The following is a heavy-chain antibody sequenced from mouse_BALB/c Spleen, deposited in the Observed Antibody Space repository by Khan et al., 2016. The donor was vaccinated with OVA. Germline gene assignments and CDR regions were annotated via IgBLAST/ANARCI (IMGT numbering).Heavy chain of an antibody. CDR1: GFSLTNYG. J-gene: IGHJ4*01. V-gene: IGHV2-6-1*01. CDR3: ARQPYYHYNIMDY. Sequence: QVQLKDSGPGLVAPSQSLSITCTISGFSLTNYGIHWVRQPPGKGLEWLVVIWSDGSTTYNSALKSRLTISKDNSKSHVFLKMNSLQTDDTAMYFCARQPYYHYNIMDYWGQGTSVTVSS. CDR2: IWSDGST. D-gene: IGHD2-10*01.